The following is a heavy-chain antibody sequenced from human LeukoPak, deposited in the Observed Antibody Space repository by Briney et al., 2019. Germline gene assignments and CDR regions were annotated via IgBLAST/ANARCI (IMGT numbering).Heavy chain of an antibody. V-gene: IGHV3-48*04. J-gene: IGHJ3*02. D-gene: IGHD3-9*01. CDR1: GFTFSSYS. CDR3: ARAILSGWTRNRAFGI. Sequence: GGSQRLSYAASGFTFSSYSMNWVRQAPGKGLEWVSYISSSSSTIYYADSVKGRFTISRDNAKNSLYLQMNSLRAEDTAVYYCARAILSGWTRNRAFGIWGQGTMVTVSS. CDR2: ISSSSSTI.